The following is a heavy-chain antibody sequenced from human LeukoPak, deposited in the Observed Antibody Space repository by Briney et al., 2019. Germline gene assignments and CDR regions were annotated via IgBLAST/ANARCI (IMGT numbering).Heavy chain of an antibody. V-gene: IGHV3-33*01. CDR1: GVRYSSYS. J-gene: IGHJ4*02. CDR2: IWYDGSNK. CDR3: ARYRRFGELGY. D-gene: IGHD3-10*01. Sequence: GWHLRLSCAASGVRYSSYSMQWLRQAPGKGLEWVAVIWYDGSNKYYADSVKGRFTISRDNSKNTLYLQMNSLRAEDTAVYYCARYRRFGELGYWGQGTLVTVSS.